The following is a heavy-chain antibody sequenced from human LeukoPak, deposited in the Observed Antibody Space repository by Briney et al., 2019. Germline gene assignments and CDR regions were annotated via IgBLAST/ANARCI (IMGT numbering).Heavy chain of an antibody. CDR3: AKDVRYSYYYMDV. CDR1: GFTFSSYA. Sequence: PGGSLRLSCAASGFTFSSYAMSWVRQAPGKGLEWVSAISGSGGSTYYADSVKGRFTISRDNSKNMLYLQMNSLRAEDTAVYYCAKDVRYSYYYMDVWGKGTTVTVSS. CDR2: ISGSGGST. V-gene: IGHV3-23*01. J-gene: IGHJ6*03.